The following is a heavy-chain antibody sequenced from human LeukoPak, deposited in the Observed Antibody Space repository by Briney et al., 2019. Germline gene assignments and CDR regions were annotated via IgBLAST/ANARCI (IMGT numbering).Heavy chain of an antibody. CDR2: IRYDGSNK. CDR3: ARVGEWFGELFYYFDY. V-gene: IGHV3-30*02. J-gene: IGHJ4*02. D-gene: IGHD3-10*01. Sequence: GGSLRLSCAASGFTFSSYGMHWVRQAPGNGLEWVAFIRYDGSNKYYADSVKGRFTISRDNSKNTLYLQMNSLRAEDTAVYYCARVGEWFGELFYYFDYWGQGTLVTVSS. CDR1: GFTFSSYG.